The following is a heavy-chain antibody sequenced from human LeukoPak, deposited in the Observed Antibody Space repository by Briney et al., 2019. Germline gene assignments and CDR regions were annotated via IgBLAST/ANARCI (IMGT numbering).Heavy chain of an antibody. D-gene: IGHD6-13*01. V-gene: IGHV4-31*03. CDR3: ARVREATIAPFFDY. CDR1: GDSISSGDYY. CDR2: IYYSGST. Sequence: PSQTLSLTCTVSGDSISSGDYYWTWIRQHPGKGLEWIGCIYYSGSTYYNLSLKSRVIISADTSKNHFSLKLSSVTAADTAVYYCARVREATIAPFFDYWGQGILVTVSP. J-gene: IGHJ4*02.